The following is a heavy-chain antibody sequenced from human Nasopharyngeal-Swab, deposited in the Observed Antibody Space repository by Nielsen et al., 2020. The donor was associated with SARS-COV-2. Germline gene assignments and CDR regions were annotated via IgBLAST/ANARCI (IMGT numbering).Heavy chain of an antibody. D-gene: IGHD6-13*01. CDR1: GFTFSSYA. V-gene: IGHV3-30-3*01. Sequence: GESLKISCAASGFTFSSYAMHWVRQAPGKGLEWVAVISYDGSNKYYADPVKGRFTISRDNSKNTLYLQMNSLRAEDTAVYYCAREGGIAAAGLLYYFDYWGQGTLVTVSS. J-gene: IGHJ4*02. CDR3: AREGGIAAAGLLYYFDY. CDR2: ISYDGSNK.